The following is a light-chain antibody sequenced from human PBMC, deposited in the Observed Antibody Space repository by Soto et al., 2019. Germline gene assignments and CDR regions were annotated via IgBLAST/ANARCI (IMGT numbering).Light chain of an antibody. CDR2: AAS. J-gene: IGKJ1*01. Sequence: DIRMYQSLSTLPATERDRVTITCRASQSISSYLNWYQQKPGKAPKLLIYAASSLQSGVPSRFSGSGSGTDFTLTISSLQPEDFATYYCQQSYITPQTFGQGTKVDI. CDR1: QSISSY. V-gene: IGKV1-39*01. CDR3: QQSYITPQT.